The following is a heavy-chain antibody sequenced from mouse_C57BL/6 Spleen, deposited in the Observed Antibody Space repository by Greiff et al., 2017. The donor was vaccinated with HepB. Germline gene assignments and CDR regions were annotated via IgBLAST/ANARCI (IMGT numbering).Heavy chain of an antibody. J-gene: IGHJ4*01. CDR3: TTKGYLSREFYYAMDY. Sequence: EVQLQQSGAELVRPGASVKLSCTASGFNIKDDYMHWVKQRPEQGLEWIGWIDPENGDTEYASKFQGKATITADTSSNTAYLQLSSLTSEDTAVYYCTTKGYLSREFYYAMDYWGQGTSVTVSS. CDR1: GFNIKDDY. V-gene: IGHV14-4*01. D-gene: IGHD1-1*01. CDR2: IDPENGDT.